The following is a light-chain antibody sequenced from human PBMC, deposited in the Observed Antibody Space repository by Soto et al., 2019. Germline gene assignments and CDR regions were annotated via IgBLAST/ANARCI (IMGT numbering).Light chain of an antibody. CDR2: AAT. Sequence: DIQMTQSPSSLSASVGDRVTITCRASQNRLTYLNWYQQRPGKAPKFLIYAATSVQDGVPARFSGSEYGTEFTLTSSSLQPEDSATYYCQQSYSAPLAFCQGTNLEIK. V-gene: IGKV1-39*01. CDR3: QQSYSAPLA. J-gene: IGKJ2*01. CDR1: QNRLTY.